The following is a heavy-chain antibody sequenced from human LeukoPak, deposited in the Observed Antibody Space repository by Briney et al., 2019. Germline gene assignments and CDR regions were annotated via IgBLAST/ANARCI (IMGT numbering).Heavy chain of an antibody. Sequence: PGGSLRLSCAASGFTFDDYAMHWVRQAPGKGPEWVSYVTANGGGTYYADSVKGRFVISRDNSKNSLYLQMNILRPEDTALYYCAKILNPHAFDIWGPGTMVTVSS. CDR3: AKILNPHAFDI. CDR1: GFTFDDYA. CDR2: VTANGGGT. V-gene: IGHV3-43*02. D-gene: IGHD1-14*01. J-gene: IGHJ3*02.